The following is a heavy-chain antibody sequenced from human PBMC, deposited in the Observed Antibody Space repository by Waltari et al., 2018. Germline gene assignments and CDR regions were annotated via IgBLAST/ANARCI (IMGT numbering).Heavy chain of an antibody. D-gene: IGHD2-15*01. CDR3: ASQSTTLFDY. Sequence: QVQLVESGGGVVQPGRSLRLSCAASGFTFSRFGMHWVRQAPGKGLGWVAVRWHDGSNEYYVDAVKGRFTISRDNAKNTRYLQMNSLRAEDSAVYYCASQSTTLFDYWGQGTLVTVSS. J-gene: IGHJ4*02. CDR2: RWHDGSNE. V-gene: IGHV3-33*01. CDR1: GFTFSRFG.